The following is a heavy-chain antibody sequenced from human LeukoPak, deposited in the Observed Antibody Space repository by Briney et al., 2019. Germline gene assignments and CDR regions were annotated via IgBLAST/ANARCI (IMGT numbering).Heavy chain of an antibody. Sequence: GGSLRLSCAASGFTFSSYAMSWVRQAPGKGLEWVSTISGSGGSTSYADSVKGRFTISRHNAKNSLYLQMNSLRAEDTAVYYCARDLGSSSNYYGMDVWGQGTTVTVSS. D-gene: IGHD6-13*01. CDR2: ISGSGGST. V-gene: IGHV3-23*01. CDR1: GFTFSSYA. CDR3: ARDLGSSSNYYGMDV. J-gene: IGHJ6*02.